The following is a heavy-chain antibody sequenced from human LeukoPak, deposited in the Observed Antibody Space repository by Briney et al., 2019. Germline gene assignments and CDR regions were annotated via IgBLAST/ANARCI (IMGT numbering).Heavy chain of an antibody. Sequence: GGPLRLSCAASGFTLSNYGMNWVRQAPGKGLEWVSYISSSSSTTYYADSMKGRFTISRDNAKNSLYLQMNSLRVEDTALYYCARDLRVAVAGTFDYWGQGTLVTVSS. CDR1: GFTLSNYG. D-gene: IGHD6-19*01. V-gene: IGHV3-48*01. J-gene: IGHJ4*02. CDR3: ARDLRVAVAGTFDY. CDR2: ISSSSSTT.